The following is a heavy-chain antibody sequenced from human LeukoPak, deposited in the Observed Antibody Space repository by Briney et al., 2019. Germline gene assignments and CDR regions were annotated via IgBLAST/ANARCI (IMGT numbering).Heavy chain of an antibody. J-gene: IGHJ4*02. V-gene: IGHV3-30*18. Sequence: GGSLRLSCAASGFTFSTYGMHWVRQAPGKGLEWVAVISYDAGNKYYADSVKGRFTISRDNSKNTLYLQMNSLRAEDTAVYYCAKSLTVTALGFDYWGQGTLVTVSS. CDR1: GFTFSTYG. D-gene: IGHD4-17*01. CDR2: ISYDAGNK. CDR3: AKSLTVTALGFDY.